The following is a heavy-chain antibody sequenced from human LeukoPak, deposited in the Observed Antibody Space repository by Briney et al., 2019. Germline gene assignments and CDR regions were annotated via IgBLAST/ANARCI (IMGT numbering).Heavy chain of an antibody. D-gene: IGHD2-2*01. J-gene: IGHJ6*02. CDR3: ARDIVVVPAARWRTGYGMDV. CDR1: GGSFSGYY. Sequence: SETLSLTCAVYGGSFSGYYWSWIRQPPGKGLEWIGEINHSGSTNYNPSLKSRVTISVDTSKNQFSLKLSSVTAADTAVYYCARDIVVVPAARWRTGYGMDVWGQGTTVTVSS. V-gene: IGHV4-34*01. CDR2: INHSGST.